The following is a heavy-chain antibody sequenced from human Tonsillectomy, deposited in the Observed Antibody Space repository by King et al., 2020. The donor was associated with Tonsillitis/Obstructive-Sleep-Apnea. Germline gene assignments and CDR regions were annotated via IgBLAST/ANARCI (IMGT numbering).Heavy chain of an antibody. CDR2: ISGRGSST. J-gene: IGHJ4*02. D-gene: IGHD3-3*01. CDR1: GFSFSNYV. Sequence: VQLVESGGGLVQPGGSLRLSCAASGFSFSNYVMSWVRQAPGKGLEGVSAISGRGSSTYYADSVKGRFAISRDNSNNTLYLQMNSLRAEDTAVYYCAKAGNYDFWSGFYKDYWGQGILVTVSS. CDR3: AKAGNYDFWSGFYKDY. V-gene: IGHV3-23*04.